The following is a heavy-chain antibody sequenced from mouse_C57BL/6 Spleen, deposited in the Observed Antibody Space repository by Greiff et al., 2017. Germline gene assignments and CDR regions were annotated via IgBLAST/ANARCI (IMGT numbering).Heavy chain of an antibody. CDR2: ISYDGSN. V-gene: IGHV3-6*01. CDR1: GYSITSGYY. Sequence: EVQRVESGPGLVKPSQSLSLTCSVTGYSITSGYYWNWIRQFPGNKLEWMGYISYDGSNNYNPSLKNRISITRDTSKNQFFLKLNSVTTEDTATYYCARDPHGYYAMDYWGQGTSVTVSS. J-gene: IGHJ4*01. CDR3: ARDPHGYYAMDY.